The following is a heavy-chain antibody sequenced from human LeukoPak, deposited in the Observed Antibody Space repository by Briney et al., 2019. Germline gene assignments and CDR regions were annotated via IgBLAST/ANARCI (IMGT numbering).Heavy chain of an antibody. CDR2: INPNSGGT. CDR3: ARIPLDGYSYGVNYYYGMDV. CDR1: GYTFTGYY. Sequence: ASVKVSCKASGYTFTGYYTHWVRQAPGQGLEWMGRINPNSGGTNYAQKFQGRVTMTRDTSISTAYMELSRLRSDDTAVYYCARIPLDGYSYGVNYYYGMDVWGQGTTVTVSS. D-gene: IGHD5-18*01. V-gene: IGHV1-2*06. J-gene: IGHJ6*02.